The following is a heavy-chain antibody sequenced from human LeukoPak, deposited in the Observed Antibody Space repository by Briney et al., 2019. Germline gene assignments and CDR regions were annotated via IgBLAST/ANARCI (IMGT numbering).Heavy chain of an antibody. J-gene: IGHJ4*02. Sequence: PGGSLRLSCAASGFTFSGSAMHWVRQASGKGLEWVGRIRSKANSYATAYAASVKGRFTVSGDDSKNTAYLQMNSLKTEDTAVYYCTRSQYYYDSSGYYAHYLDYWGQGTLVTVSS. V-gene: IGHV3-73*01. CDR1: GFTFSGSA. CDR3: TRSQYYYDSSGYYAHYLDY. D-gene: IGHD3-22*01. CDR2: IRSKANSYAT.